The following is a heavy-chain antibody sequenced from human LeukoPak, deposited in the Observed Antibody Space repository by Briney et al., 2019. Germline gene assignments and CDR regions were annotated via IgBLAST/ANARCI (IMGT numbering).Heavy chain of an antibody. CDR1: GCTFTGYY. V-gene: IGHV1-2*02. CDR2: INPNSGGT. Sequence: ASVKVSCKASGCTFTGYYMHWVRQAPGQGLEWMGWINPNSGGTNYAQKFQGRVTMTRDTSISTAYMELSRLRSDDTAVYYCARGSGQSRGAFDIWGQGTMVTVSS. D-gene: IGHD3-10*01. CDR3: ARGSGQSRGAFDI. J-gene: IGHJ3*02.